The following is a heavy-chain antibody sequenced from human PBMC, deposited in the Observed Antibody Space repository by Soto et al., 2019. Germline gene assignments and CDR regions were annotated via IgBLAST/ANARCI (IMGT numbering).Heavy chain of an antibody. CDR2: ISGSGSYI. V-gene: IGHV3-21*01. D-gene: IGHD3-22*01. J-gene: IGHJ4*02. CDR3: GRDYYYDRSGYSPLDY. CDR1: GFTFSSYS. Sequence: GGSLRLSCAASGFTFSSYSMNWVRQAPGKGLEWVSSISGSGSYISYADSVKGRFTISRDNAKNSLDLQMNSLRAEDTAVYYCGRDYYYDRSGYSPLDYWGQGTLVTVSS.